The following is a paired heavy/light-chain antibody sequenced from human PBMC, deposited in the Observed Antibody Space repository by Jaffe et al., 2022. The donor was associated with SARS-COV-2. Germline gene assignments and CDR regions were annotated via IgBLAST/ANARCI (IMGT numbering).Light chain of an antibody. Sequence: DIQMTQSPSTLSASVGDSVTITCRASQSFTTWLAWYQQKPGKAPNLLIYEASKLESGAPSRFIGSESGTEFTLTISSLQPDDFATYYCLQYNSYSYTFGQGTKLEIK. CDR2: EAS. CDR3: LQYNSYSYT. J-gene: IGKJ2*01. CDR1: QSFTTW. V-gene: IGKV1-5*03.
Heavy chain of an antibody. D-gene: IGHD1-20*01. CDR2: IDQDGSHK. Sequence: EVQLVESGGGLVQPGGSLRLSCVVSGFTSTNHWMSWVRQAPGKGLEWVANIDQDGSHKYYLDSVKGRFTISRDNAKNSLSLQMNSLAVEDTAVYYCARLINWLMRDNWGPGTLVTVSS. CDR1: GFTSTNHW. J-gene: IGHJ4*02. V-gene: IGHV3-7*01. CDR3: ARLINWLMRDN.